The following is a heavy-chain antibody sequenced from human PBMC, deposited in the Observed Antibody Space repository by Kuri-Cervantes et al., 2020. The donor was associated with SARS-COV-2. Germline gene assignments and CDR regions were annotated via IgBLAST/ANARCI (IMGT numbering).Heavy chain of an antibody. D-gene: IGHD6-6*01. CDR1: GYSISSGYY. CDR3: ARVGIAARWYFDY. J-gene: IGHJ4*02. CDR2: IYTSGST. Sequence: LRLSCTVSGYSISSGYYWSWIRQPAGRGLEWIGRIYTSGSTNYNPSLKSRVTISVDTSKNQFSLKLSSVTAADTAVYYCARVGIAARWYFDYWGKGTLVTVSS. V-gene: IGHV4-61*02.